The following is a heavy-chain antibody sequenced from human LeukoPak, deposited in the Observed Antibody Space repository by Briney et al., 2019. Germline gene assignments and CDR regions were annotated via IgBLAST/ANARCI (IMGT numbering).Heavy chain of an antibody. J-gene: IGHJ5*02. Sequence: SVKVSCKASGGTFSSYAISWVRQAPGQGLEWMGGIIPIFGTANYAQKFQGRVTITADESTSTAYMELSSLRSEDTAMYFCARWRLSGDALTTYHYKTVIDNYFDPWGQGTLVTVSS. D-gene: IGHD3-16*02. CDR2: IIPIFGTA. CDR1: GGTFSSYA. V-gene: IGHV1-69*13. CDR3: ARWRLSGDALTTYHYKTVIDNYFDP.